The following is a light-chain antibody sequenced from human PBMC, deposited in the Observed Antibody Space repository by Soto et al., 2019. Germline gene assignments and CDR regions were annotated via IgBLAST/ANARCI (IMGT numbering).Light chain of an antibody. V-gene: IGLV2-14*01. Sequence: QSVLTQPASVSGSPGQSITISCTGTSSDVGGYNYVSWYQQHPGKAPKLMIFEVSKRPSGASSRFSGSKSGNTASLIISGLQAEDEADYYCSSYTSSSSLYVFGTGTSSPS. CDR2: EVS. CDR3: SSYTSSSSLYV. CDR1: SSDVGGYNY. J-gene: IGLJ1*01.